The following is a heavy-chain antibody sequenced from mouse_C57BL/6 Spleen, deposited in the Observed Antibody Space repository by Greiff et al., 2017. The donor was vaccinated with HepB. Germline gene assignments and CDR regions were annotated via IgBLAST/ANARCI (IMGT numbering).Heavy chain of an antibody. D-gene: IGHD2-3*01. CDR3: AREDGYYLAWFAY. J-gene: IGHJ3*01. Sequence: ESGPGLVKPSQSLSLTCSVTGYSITSGYYWNWIRQFPGNKLEWMGYISYDGSNNYNPSLKNRISITRDTSKNQFILKLNSVTTEDTATYYCAREDGYYLAWFAYWGQGTLVTVSA. V-gene: IGHV3-6*01. CDR1: GYSITSGYY. CDR2: ISYDGSN.